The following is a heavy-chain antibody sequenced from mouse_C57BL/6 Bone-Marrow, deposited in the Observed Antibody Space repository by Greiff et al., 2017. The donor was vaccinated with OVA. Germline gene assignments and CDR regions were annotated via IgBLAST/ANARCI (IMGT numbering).Heavy chain of an antibody. CDR3: ARSVTTGCLYYYAMDY. V-gene: IGHV1-53*01. D-gene: IGHD2-12*01. CDR1: GYTFTSYW. J-gene: IGHJ4*01. CDR2: INPSNGGT. Sequence: QVQLQQPGTELVKPGASVKLSCKASGYTFTSYWMHWVTQRPGQGLEWIGNINPSNGGTNYNEKFKSKAPLTVDKSSSTAYMQLSSLTSEDSAVYYCARSVTTGCLYYYAMDYWGQGTSVTVSS.